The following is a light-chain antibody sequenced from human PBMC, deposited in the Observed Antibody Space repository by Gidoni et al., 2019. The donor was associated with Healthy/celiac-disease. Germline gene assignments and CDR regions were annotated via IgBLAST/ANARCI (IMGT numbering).Light chain of an antibody. J-gene: IGLJ2*01. CDR1: KLGDKY. CDR2: QDS. V-gene: IGLV3-1*01. CDR3: QAWDSSTAV. Sequence: SYDLTQPPSVSVSPGPTASITCSGDKLGDKYACWYQQKPGPSPVLVIYQDSKRPSGIPERFSGSSSGNTATLTISGTQAMDEADYYCQAWDSSTAVFGGGTKLTVL.